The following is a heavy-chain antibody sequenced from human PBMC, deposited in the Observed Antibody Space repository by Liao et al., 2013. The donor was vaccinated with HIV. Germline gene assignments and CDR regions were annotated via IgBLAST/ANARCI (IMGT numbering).Heavy chain of an antibody. J-gene: IGHJ6*03. V-gene: IGHV4-59*01. CDR1: GGSMSDYY. CDR3: ARGWYHSDSSGYSDYYYYYMDV. Sequence: VQLQESGPGLVKPSEALSLTCTVSGGSMSDYYWNWIRQSPGKGLEWIAYVSDSGSTNYNPSLESRVTISVDTSRNRFSLKVSSVTAADTAVYYCARGWYHSDSSGYSDYYYYYMDVWGRGTMVTVSS. D-gene: IGHD3-22*01. CDR2: VSDSGST.